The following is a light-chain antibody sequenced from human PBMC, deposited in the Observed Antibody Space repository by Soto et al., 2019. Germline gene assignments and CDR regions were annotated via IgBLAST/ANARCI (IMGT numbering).Light chain of an antibody. J-gene: IGLJ2*01. CDR3: CSYAGSTILV. CDR2: EVN. CDR1: SSDVGTYNL. Sequence: QSALTQPASVSGSPGQSITISCTGTSSDVGTYNLVSWYQQHPGKAPKLMIYEVNKRPSGVPNRFSGSKSGNTASLTISGLQAEDEADYYCCSYAGSTILVFGGGTKLTVL. V-gene: IGLV2-23*02.